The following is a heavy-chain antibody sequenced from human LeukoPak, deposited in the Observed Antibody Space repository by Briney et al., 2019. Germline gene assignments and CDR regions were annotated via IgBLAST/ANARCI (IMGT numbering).Heavy chain of an antibody. J-gene: IGHJ4*02. Sequence: GGSLRLSCAASGFTFSSYWMHWVRQVPGEGLVWVARINPGGSSITYADSVKGRFTITRDNAKNTLYLQMDSLRAEDTGVYYCARSNQADDYWGQGTLVTVSS. CDR3: ARSNQADDY. V-gene: IGHV3-74*01. D-gene: IGHD1-14*01. CDR2: INPGGSSI. CDR1: GFTFSSYW.